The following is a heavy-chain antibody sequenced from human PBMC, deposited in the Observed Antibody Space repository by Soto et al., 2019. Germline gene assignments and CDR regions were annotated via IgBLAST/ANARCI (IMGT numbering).Heavy chain of an antibody. V-gene: IGHV1-69*13. CDR2: IIPIFGQA. D-gene: IGHD3-22*01. CDR1: GGTFSSFA. Sequence: GASVKVSCKASGGTFSSFAISWVRQAPGQGLEWMGGIIPIFGQANYAQKFQGRVTITADEATSTAYMELSSLRSEDTAVYYCARVESAYYDSSGHYWFDPWGQGTLVTSPQ. CDR3: ARVESAYYDSSGHYWFDP. J-gene: IGHJ5*02.